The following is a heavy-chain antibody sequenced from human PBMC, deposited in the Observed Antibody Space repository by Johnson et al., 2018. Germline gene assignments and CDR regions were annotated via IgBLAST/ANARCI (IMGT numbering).Heavy chain of an antibody. Sequence: QVQLQESGPGLVKPSETLSLTCTVSGGSISRYYWSWIRQPPGKGLEWVGYISYSGRTNYTHSIKSRVTISVYTSKNQFSLKLSSVTAAETAVYYWARATVFGLYYMDVWGKGTTVTVSS. CDR1: GGSISRYY. V-gene: IGHV4-59*01. D-gene: IGHD3-10*01. CDR3: ARATVFGLYYMDV. J-gene: IGHJ6*03. CDR2: ISYSGRT.